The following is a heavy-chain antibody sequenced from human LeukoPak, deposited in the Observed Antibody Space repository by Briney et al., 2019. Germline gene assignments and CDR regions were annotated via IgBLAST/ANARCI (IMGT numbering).Heavy chain of an antibody. J-gene: IGHJ4*02. D-gene: IGHD3-22*01. CDR3: ARGPITTRSHFDY. CDR1: GGTFSSYA. Sequence: SVKVSCKASGGTFSSYAISWVRQAPGQGLEWMGGIIPIFATANYAQEFQGRVTITADESTSTAYMELSSLRSEDTAVYYCARGPITTRSHFDYWGQGTLVTVSS. V-gene: IGHV1-69*13. CDR2: IIPIFATA.